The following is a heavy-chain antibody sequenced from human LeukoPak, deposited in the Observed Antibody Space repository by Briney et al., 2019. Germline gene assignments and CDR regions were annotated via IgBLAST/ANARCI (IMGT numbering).Heavy chain of an antibody. J-gene: IGHJ5*02. V-gene: IGHV1-18*01. D-gene: IGHD1-26*01. CDR3: ARDWDSRNNYFDP. CDR2: TSAHNDDT. Sequence: ASVKVSCKASGYTFTSYGISWVRQAPGQGLECMGWTSAHNDDTNYAETLQGRLTMTTDISTSTAYMELTSLRFDDTAFYYCARDWDSRNNYFDPWGQGTLVTVSS. CDR1: GYTFTSYG.